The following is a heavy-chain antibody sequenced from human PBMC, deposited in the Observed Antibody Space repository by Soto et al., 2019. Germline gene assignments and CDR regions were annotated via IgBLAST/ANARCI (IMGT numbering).Heavy chain of an antibody. CDR1: GGTFSSYA. Sequence: QVQLVQSGAEVKKPGSSVKASCKASGGTFSSYAISWVRQAPGQGLKWMGGIIPIFGTANYAQRFQGRVTITADESTSTAYMEPSSLRSEDTAVYYCARVERWLQPRPRSYFDYWGQGTLVTVSS. D-gene: IGHD5-12*01. CDR2: IIPIFGTA. J-gene: IGHJ4*02. CDR3: ARVERWLQPRPRSYFDY. V-gene: IGHV1-69*12.